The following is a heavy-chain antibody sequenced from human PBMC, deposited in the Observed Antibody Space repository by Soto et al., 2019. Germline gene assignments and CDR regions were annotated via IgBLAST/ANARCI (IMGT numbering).Heavy chain of an antibody. CDR3: EKDKIATAGIYYYYGLDV. V-gene: IGHV3-43*01. D-gene: IGHD6-13*01. Sequence: DVQLVESGGAEVQPGGSLRLSCAASGFTFDDYTMHWVRQVPGKGLEWVSLITGNGAATFYADSVKGRFTVSRDNSGHSLFLQLNRLRSDDTAIYFCEKDKIATAGIYYYYGLDVWGQGTTVTVSS. CDR1: GFTFDDYT. J-gene: IGHJ6*02. CDR2: ITGNGAAT.